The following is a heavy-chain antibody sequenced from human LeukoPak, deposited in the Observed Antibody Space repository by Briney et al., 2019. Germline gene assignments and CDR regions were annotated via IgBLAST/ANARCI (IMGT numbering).Heavy chain of an antibody. CDR3: ARGPGGYDN. CDR2: ISYDGSNK. D-gene: IGHD3-16*01. J-gene: IGHJ4*02. CDR1: GFTISNYG. Sequence: GGSLRLSCAASGFTISNYGMHWVRQAPGKGLEWVALISYDGSNKYYADSVKGRFTISRDNSKNTLFLQMNSLRVEDTAVYYCARGPGGYDNWGQGTLVTVSS. V-gene: IGHV3-30*03.